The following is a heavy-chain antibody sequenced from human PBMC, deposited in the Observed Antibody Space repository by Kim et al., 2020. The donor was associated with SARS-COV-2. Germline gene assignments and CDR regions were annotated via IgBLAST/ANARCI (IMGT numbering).Heavy chain of an antibody. J-gene: IGHJ4*02. Sequence: GGTSYAQKFQGRVTGTRDTSISTVYMELSRLTSDDTALYYCARDSRVSADYWGQGTLVTVSS. CDR3: ARDSRVSADY. D-gene: IGHD6-13*01. CDR2: GGT. V-gene: IGHV1-2*02.